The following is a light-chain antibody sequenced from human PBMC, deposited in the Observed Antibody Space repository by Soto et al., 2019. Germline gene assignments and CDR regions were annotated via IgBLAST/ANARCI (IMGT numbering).Light chain of an antibody. V-gene: IGKV3-15*01. CDR1: QSVGSN. J-gene: IGKJ1*01. CDR2: DAS. Sequence: EVVMTQSPATLSVSPGEGATLSCRASQSVGSNLAWYQQKAGQAPRLLVYDASTRATGIPARFSGSGSGTEFTLNISGLQSEDFAFYHCQQYNSWPRTFGQGTEVEVK. CDR3: QQYNSWPRT.